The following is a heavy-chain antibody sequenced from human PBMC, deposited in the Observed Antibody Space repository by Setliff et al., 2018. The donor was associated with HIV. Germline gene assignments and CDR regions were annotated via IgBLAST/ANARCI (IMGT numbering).Heavy chain of an antibody. CDR3: TRRRRAPGTEDLEAY. Sequence: GGSLRLSCAASGFIFGDYAMSWVRQAPGKGLEWVGFIRSKAYGGTTEYAASVKGRFTISRDDSKSFAYLQWSSLKASDTAMYYCTRRRRAPGTEDLEAYWGQGTLVTVSS. CDR2: IRSKAYGGTT. CDR1: GFIFGDYA. J-gene: IGHJ4*02. V-gene: IGHV3-49*04. D-gene: IGHD1-26*01.